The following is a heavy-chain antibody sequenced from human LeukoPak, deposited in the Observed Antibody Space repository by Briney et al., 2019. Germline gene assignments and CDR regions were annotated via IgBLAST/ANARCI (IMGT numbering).Heavy chain of an antibody. CDR2: IYYSGSP. D-gene: IGHD2-21*02. CDR1: NVSLNGYS. CDR3: ATWMTAKTGFDY. J-gene: IGHJ4*02. V-gene: IGHV4-34*08. Sequence: RSSETLSLTGSGDNVSLNGYSWSWIRQPPGKGLECIGNIYYSGSPYYNPSLKSRVTISVDTSKNQFSLRLSSVTAADTAVYYGATWMTAKTGFDYWGQGTLVTVSS.